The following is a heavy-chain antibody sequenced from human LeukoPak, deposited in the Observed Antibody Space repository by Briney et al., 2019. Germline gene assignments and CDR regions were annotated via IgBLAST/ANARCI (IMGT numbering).Heavy chain of an antibody. J-gene: IGHJ3*02. V-gene: IGHV3-30*04. CDR3: ARDGYARDAFDI. CDR1: GFTFSSYA. D-gene: IGHD2-2*01. Sequence: GGSLRLSCAASGFTFSSYAMHWVRQAPGKGLEWVAVMSYVGSNKYYADSVKGRFTISRDNSKNTLYLQMNSLRAEDTAVYYCARDGYARDAFDIWGQGTMVTVSS. CDR2: MSYVGSNK.